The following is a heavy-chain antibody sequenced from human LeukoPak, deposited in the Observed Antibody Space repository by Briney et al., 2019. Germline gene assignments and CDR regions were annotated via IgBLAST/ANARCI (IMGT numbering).Heavy chain of an antibody. CDR3: ARAARQGFTMIVVPFFYFDL. Sequence: NPSQTLSLTCTVSGGSISSGASDWGWIRQHPKRGLEWVGYINHSGSTYYNPSLESRVTMSVDTSKNQFSLKLSSVTAADSAVYYCARAARQGFTMIVVPFFYFDLWGRGTLVTVSS. CDR1: GGSISSGASD. D-gene: IGHD3-22*01. CDR2: INHSGST. V-gene: IGHV4-31*03. J-gene: IGHJ2*01.